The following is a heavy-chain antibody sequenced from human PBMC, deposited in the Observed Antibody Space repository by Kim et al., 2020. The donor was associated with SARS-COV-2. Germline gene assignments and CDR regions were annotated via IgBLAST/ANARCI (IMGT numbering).Heavy chain of an antibody. Sequence: GGSLRLSCAASGFTFSSYAMHWVRQAPGKGLEWVAAITYDGSNKYYADSVKGRFTISRDNSKNTLYLQMNSLRAEDTAVYYCANVLRDLDWVLSSDYYY. V-gene: IGHV3-30-3*01. CDR1: GFTFSSYA. CDR3: ANVLRDLDWVLSSDYYY. CDR2: ITYDGSNK. D-gene: IGHD3-9*01. J-gene: IGHJ6*01.